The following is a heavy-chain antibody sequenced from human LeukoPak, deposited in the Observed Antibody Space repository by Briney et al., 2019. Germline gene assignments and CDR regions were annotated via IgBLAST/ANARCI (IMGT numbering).Heavy chain of an antibody. CDR3: ARGREITLIATRYYFDY. CDR1: GGTFISHA. Sequence: GASVKVSCKASGGTFISHAISWVRQAPGQGLGWMGGIIPAFGAANYAQKFQGRVTITADDSTSTAYMELSSLKSEDTAVYYCARGREITLIATRYYFDYWGQGTLVTVSS. D-gene: IGHD3-22*01. V-gene: IGHV1-69*13. J-gene: IGHJ4*02. CDR2: IIPAFGAA.